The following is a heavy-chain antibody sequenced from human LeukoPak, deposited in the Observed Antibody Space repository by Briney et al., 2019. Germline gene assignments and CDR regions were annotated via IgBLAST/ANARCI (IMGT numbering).Heavy chain of an antibody. CDR3: AKDPNLLNGESGRVAYFDF. V-gene: IGHV3-23*01. Sequence: GGSLRLSCVASGFTFSSYAMTWVRRAPGKRLERVSTISGSGGSTYYVDSVKGRFTISRDNSKNTLYLQMNSLRAEDTAVYYCAKDPNLLNGESGRVAYFDFWGQGTLVTVSS. J-gene: IGHJ4*02. CDR2: ISGSGGST. D-gene: IGHD3-10*01. CDR1: GFTFSSYA.